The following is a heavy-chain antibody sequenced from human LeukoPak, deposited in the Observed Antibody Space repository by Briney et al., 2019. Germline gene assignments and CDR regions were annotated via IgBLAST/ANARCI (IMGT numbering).Heavy chain of an antibody. D-gene: IGHD6-13*01. CDR3: AKARRERWYGDAFDI. CDR1: GFTFSSYG. Sequence: GRSLRLSCAASGFTFSSYGMHWVRQAPGKGLEWVTVISHDENNKYYADSVKGRFTVSRDNSKNTLDLQMNSLRPEDTAVHYCAKARRERWYGDAFDIWGQGTMVTVSS. V-gene: IGHV3-30*18. J-gene: IGHJ3*02. CDR2: ISHDENNK.